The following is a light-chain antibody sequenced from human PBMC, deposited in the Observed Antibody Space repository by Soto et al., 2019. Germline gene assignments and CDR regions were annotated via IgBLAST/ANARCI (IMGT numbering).Light chain of an antibody. CDR2: GNN. V-gene: IGLV1-40*01. CDR1: SSNIGASYE. Sequence: QSVLTQPPSVSGAPGQRVTISCTGSSSNIGASYEVHWYQQLPGRAPKLLIYGNNNRPSGVPDRFSGSKSGTSGSLAITGLQAEDEADYHCQSYDSSLSGYVFGTGTKLTVL. CDR3: QSYDSSLSGYV. J-gene: IGLJ1*01.